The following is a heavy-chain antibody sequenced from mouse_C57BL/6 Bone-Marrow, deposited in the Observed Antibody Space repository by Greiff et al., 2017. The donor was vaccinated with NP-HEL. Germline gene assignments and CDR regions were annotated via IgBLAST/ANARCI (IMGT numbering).Heavy chain of an antibody. CDR2: IYPGDGDT. J-gene: IGHJ3*01. CDR3: ARVYYNSY. V-gene: IGHV1-82*01. D-gene: IGHD2-4*01. CDR1: GYAFSSSW. Sequence: VQGVESGPELVKPGASVKISCKASGYAFSSSWMNWVKQRPGKGLEWIGRIYPGDGDTNYNGKFKGKATLTADKSSSTAYMQLSSLTSEDSAVYFCARVYYNSYWGQGTLVTVSA.